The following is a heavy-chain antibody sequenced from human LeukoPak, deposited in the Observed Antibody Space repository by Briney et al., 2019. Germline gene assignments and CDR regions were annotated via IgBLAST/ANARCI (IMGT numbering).Heavy chain of an antibody. Sequence: GGSLRLSCAASGFTFSDYYMSWIRQAPGKGLEWVSYISSSSSTIYYADSVKGRFTISRDNAKNSLYLQMNSLRAEDTAVYYCARDSIFEAFDYWGQGTLVTVSS. CDR1: GFTFSDYY. D-gene: IGHD3-3*01. CDR2: ISSSSSTI. CDR3: ARDSIFEAFDY. J-gene: IGHJ4*02. V-gene: IGHV3-11*04.